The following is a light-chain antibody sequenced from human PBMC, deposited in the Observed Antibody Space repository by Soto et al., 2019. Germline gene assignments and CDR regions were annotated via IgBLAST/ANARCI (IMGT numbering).Light chain of an antibody. CDR3: QHYSTSLP. CDR2: GES. CDR1: QSVNSNF. J-gene: IGKJ4*01. Sequence: EIVLTQSPGTLSLSPGDRATLSCRASQSVNSNFLAWYQQKPGQAPRLLIYGESARFTGIPDRFSGSGSGTDFSLTSSRLAAEDFAVYYCQHYSTSLPFGGGTKVEIK. V-gene: IGKV3-20*01.